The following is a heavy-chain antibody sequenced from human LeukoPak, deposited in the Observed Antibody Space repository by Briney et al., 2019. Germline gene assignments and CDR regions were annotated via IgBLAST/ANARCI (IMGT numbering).Heavy chain of an antibody. V-gene: IGHV3-11*01. CDR2: ISSSGSTI. D-gene: IGHD6-13*01. Sequence: PGGSLRLSCAASGLTFSDYYMSWIRQAPGKGLEWVSYISSSGSTIYYADSVKGRFTISRDNAKNSLYLQMSSLRAEDTAVYYCARDGYSSSWFMSNWFDPWGQGTLVTVSS. CDR1: GLTFSDYY. CDR3: ARDGYSSSWFMSNWFDP. J-gene: IGHJ5*02.